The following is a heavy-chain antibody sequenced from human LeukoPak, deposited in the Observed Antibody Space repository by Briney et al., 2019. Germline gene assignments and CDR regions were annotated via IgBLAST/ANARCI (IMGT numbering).Heavy chain of an antibody. Sequence: ASVTLSFTASGYTFTVYYMHWVRQAPGQGLEWMGWINPNSGGTNYAQKFQGRVTMTRATSISTAYMELSRLRSDDTAVYFCARGGGGLAYWGPGTLVTVSS. CDR3: ARGGGGLAY. J-gene: IGHJ4*02. V-gene: IGHV1-2*02. CDR1: GYTFTVYY. D-gene: IGHD2-15*01. CDR2: INPNSGGT.